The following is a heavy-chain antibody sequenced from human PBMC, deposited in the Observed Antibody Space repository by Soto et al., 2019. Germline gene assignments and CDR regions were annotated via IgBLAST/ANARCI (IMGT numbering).Heavy chain of an antibody. CDR2: MSYDGSNE. D-gene: IGHD1-1*01. CDR3: AKDRIWNAASGRDYSGMDV. Sequence: QVQLVESGGGVVQPGRSLRLSCAASGFTFRDFGMHWVRQAPGKGLEWVAVMSYDGSNELYVDSVMGGFTISRDNYQNTLFLQMTSLTTEDTAIYYCAKDRIWNAASGRDYSGMDVWGQGTSVTVSS. V-gene: IGHV3-30*18. CDR1: GFTFRDFG. J-gene: IGHJ6*02.